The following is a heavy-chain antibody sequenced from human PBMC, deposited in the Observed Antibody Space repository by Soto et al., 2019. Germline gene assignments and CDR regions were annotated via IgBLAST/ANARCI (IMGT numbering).Heavy chain of an antibody. CDR2: ISYDGSNK. V-gene: IGHV3-30*18. J-gene: IGHJ4*02. CDR3: AKGALVRWLQTPDDY. CDR1: GFTFSSYG. D-gene: IGHD5-12*01. Sequence: QVQLVESGGGVVQPGRSLRLSCAASGFTFSSYGMHWVRQAPGKGLEWVAVISYDGSNKYYADSVKGRFTIYRDNSKNTLYLQMNSLRAEDTAVYYCAKGALVRWLQTPDDYWGQGTLVTVSS.